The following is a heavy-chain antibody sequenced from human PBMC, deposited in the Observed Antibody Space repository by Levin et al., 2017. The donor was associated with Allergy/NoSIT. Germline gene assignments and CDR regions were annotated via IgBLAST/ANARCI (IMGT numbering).Heavy chain of an antibody. Sequence: GESLKISCAASGFTFSSYAMSWVRQAPGKGLEWVSAISGSGGSTYYADSVKGRFTISRDNSKNTLYLQMNSLRAEDTAVYYCAKDLDTAMVGYYYYGMDVWGQGTTVTVSS. V-gene: IGHV3-23*01. J-gene: IGHJ6*02. D-gene: IGHD5-18*01. CDR1: GFTFSSYA. CDR2: ISGSGGST. CDR3: AKDLDTAMVGYYYYGMDV.